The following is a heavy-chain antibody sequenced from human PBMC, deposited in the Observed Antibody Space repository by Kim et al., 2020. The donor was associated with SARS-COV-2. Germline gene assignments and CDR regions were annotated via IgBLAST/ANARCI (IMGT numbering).Heavy chain of an antibody. CDR1: GGSISSSSYY. CDR2: IYYSGST. V-gene: IGHV4-39*01. D-gene: IGHD2-15*01. Sequence: SETLSLTCTVSGGSISSSSYYWGWIRQPPGKGLEWIGSIYYSGSTYYNPSLKSRVTISVDTSKNQFSLKLSSVTAADTAVYYCARHVGQPSDAFDIWGQGTMVTVSS. J-gene: IGHJ3*02. CDR3: ARHVGQPSDAFDI.